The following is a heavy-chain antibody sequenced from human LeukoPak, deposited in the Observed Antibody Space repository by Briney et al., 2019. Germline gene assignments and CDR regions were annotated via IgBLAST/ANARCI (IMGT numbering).Heavy chain of an antibody. J-gene: IGHJ3*02. D-gene: IGHD3-3*01. CDR2: IYHSGST. CDR3: ARDVATIFGVDSDAFDI. V-gene: IGHV4-30-2*01. CDR1: GGSISSGGYY. Sequence: SQTLSLTCTVSGGSISSGGYYWSWIRQPPGKGLEWIGYIYHSGSTYYNPSLKSRVTISVDRSKNQFSLKLSSVTAADTAVYYCARDVATIFGVDSDAFDIWGQGTMVTVSS.